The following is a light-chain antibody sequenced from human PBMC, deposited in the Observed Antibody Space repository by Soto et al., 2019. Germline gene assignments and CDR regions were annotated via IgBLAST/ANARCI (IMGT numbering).Light chain of an antibody. CDR1: QSISSW. J-gene: IGKJ1*01. V-gene: IGKV1-5*03. CDR2: KAS. Sequence: DIQMTQSPSTLSASVGDRVTITCRASQSISSWLAWYQQKPGKAPKLLIYKASSLQSGVLSRFSGSGSGTEFTLTISSLQPDDFATYYCQQYDSYPTLGQGTRVEIK. CDR3: QQYDSYPT.